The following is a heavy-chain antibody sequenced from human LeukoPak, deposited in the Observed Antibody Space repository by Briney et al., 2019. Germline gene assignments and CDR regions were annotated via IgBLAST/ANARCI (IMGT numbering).Heavy chain of an antibody. CDR1: GYTFTSYY. V-gene: IGHV1-46*01. CDR3: ARATRGYDSGRDLDS. Sequence: ASVKVSCKASGYTFTSYYMHWVRQAPGQGLEWMGIINPSGGSTSYAQKFQGRVTMTRDTSTSTVYMELSSLRSEDTAVYYCARATRGYDSGRDLDSWGQGTLVTVSS. D-gene: IGHD3-10*01. J-gene: IGHJ4*02. CDR2: INPSGGST.